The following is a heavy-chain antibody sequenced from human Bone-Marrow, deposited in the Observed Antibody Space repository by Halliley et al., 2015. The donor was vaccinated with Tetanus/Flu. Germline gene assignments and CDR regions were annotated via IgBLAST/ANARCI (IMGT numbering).Heavy chain of an antibody. D-gene: IGHD1-1*01. Sequence: GREGVANIGQDGGERNYVDSVEGRFTISRDNAKNSLYLQMNSLTVDDPAVYYCAAGTGWTSEYWGQGTLVPVSS. CDR2: IGQDGGER. J-gene: IGHJ4*02. CDR3: AAGTGWTSEY. V-gene: IGHV3-7*03.